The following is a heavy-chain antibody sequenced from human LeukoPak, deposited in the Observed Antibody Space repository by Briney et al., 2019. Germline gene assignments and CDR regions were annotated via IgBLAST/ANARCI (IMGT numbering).Heavy chain of an antibody. V-gene: IGHV3-48*04. D-gene: IGHD2-15*01. Sequence: GGSLRLSCAASGFTFSSYSMNWVRQAPGKGLEWVSYISSSSSSTIYYADSVKGRFTISRDNAKNSLYLQMNSLRAEDTAVYYCARESSGSGNMDVWGKGTTVTVSS. CDR2: ISSSSSSTI. CDR1: GFTFSSYS. J-gene: IGHJ6*03. CDR3: ARESSGSGNMDV.